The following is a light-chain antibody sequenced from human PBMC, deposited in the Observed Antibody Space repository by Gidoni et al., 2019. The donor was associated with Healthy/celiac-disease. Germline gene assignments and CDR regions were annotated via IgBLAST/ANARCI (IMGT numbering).Light chain of an antibody. CDR1: QSVSSSY. CDR2: GAS. V-gene: IGKV3-20*01. J-gene: IGKJ5*01. Sequence: EIVLTQSPGTLSLSPGERATLSCRASQSVSSSYLAWYQQKPGQAPRLLIYGASSRATGITDTFSGSWSGTDFTLSISRLEPEDFAVSYCQQYGSSITFGHGTRLEIK. CDR3: QQYGSSIT.